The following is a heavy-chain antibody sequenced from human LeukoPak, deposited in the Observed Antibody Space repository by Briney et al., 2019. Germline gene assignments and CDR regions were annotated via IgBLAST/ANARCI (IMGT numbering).Heavy chain of an antibody. V-gene: IGHV4-34*01. CDR1: GGSFSGYY. CDR3: ARGVGYRKNWFDP. Sequence: SETLSLTCAVYGGSFSGYYWSWIRQPPGKGLEWIGETNHSGSTNYNPSLKSRVTISVDTSKNQFSLKLSSVTAADTAVYYCARGVGYRKNWFDPWGQGTLVTVSS. CDR2: TNHSGST. J-gene: IGHJ5*02. D-gene: IGHD5-18*01.